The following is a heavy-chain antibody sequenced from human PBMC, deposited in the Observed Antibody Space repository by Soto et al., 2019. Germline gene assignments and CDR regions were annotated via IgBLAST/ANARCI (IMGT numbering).Heavy chain of an antibody. Sequence: SVKVSCKASGYTFTGYDINWVRQAPGQGLEWMGGIIPIFGTANYAQKFQGRVTITADESTSTAYMELSSLRSEDTAVYYCASYYYHTNWFDPSGQGTLVTVS. D-gene: IGHD3-10*01. CDR2: IIPIFGTA. J-gene: IGHJ5*02. CDR3: ASYYYHTNWFDP. V-gene: IGHV1-69*13. CDR1: GYTFTGYD.